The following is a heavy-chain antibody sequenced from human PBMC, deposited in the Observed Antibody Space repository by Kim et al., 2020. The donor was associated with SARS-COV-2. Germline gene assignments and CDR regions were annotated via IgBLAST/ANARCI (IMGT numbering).Heavy chain of an antibody. CDR3: ARTTTVTTFDY. Sequence: TYYNPSLKSRVTISVDTSKNQFSLKLSSVTAADTAVYYCARTTTVTTFDYWGQGTLVTVSS. J-gene: IGHJ4*02. D-gene: IGHD4-17*01. CDR2: T. V-gene: IGHV4-39*01.